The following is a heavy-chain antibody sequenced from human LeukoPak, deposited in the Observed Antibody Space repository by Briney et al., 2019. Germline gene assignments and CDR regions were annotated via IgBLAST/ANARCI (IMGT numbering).Heavy chain of an antibody. J-gene: IGHJ4*02. V-gene: IGHV1-24*01. Sequence: ASVKVSCKVSGYTLTELSMHWVRQAPGKGLEWMGGFDPEDGETIYAQKFQGRVTMTEDTSTDTAYMELSSLRSDDTAVYYCARDPRRSNRDYNRAPVDYWGQGTLVTVSS. CDR1: GYTLTELS. CDR3: ARDPRRSNRDYNRAPVDY. CDR2: FDPEDGET. D-gene: IGHD1-7*01.